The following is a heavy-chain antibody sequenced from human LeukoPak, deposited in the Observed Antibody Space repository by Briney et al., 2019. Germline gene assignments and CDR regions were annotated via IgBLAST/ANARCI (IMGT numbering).Heavy chain of an antibody. CDR3: ARWLPDYYYYGMDV. CDR2: IYYSGST. CDR1: GGSISSYY. D-gene: IGHD5-12*01. J-gene: IGHJ6*02. Sequence: SETLSLTCTVSGGSISSYYWSWIRQPPGKGLEWIGYIYYSGSTNYNPSLKSRVTISVDTSKNQFSLKLSSVTAADTAVYYCARWLPDYYYYGMDVWGQGTTVTVSS. V-gene: IGHV4-59*08.